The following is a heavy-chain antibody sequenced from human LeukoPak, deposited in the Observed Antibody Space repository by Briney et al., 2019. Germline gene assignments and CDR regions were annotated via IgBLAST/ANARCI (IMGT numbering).Heavy chain of an antibody. CDR1: GGTFSSYA. D-gene: IGHD4-23*01. CDR3: ARDRASYGGTSAFDI. Sequence: SVKVSCKASGGTFSSYAISWVRQAPGQGLEWMGRIIPILGIANYAQKFQGRVTITADKSTSTAYIELSSLRSEDTAVYYCARDRASYGGTSAFDIWGQGTMVTVSS. CDR2: IIPILGIA. J-gene: IGHJ3*02. V-gene: IGHV1-69*04.